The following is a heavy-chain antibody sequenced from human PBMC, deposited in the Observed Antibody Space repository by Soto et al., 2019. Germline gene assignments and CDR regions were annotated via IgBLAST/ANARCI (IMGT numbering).Heavy chain of an antibody. CDR2: ITHSGGTT. CDR1: GFTFSSST. CDR3: AKKLAVPGVPSWFDP. J-gene: IGHJ5*02. D-gene: IGHD3-3*02. Sequence: EVQLLESGGGLVQPGGSLRLSCAASGFTFSSSTMNWVRQAPGKGLEWVSTITHSGGTTYYADSVKGRFTISRDNSKNTLSLQMNSLGVDDTAIYYCAKKLAVPGVPSWFDPWGQGTLVTVSS. V-gene: IGHV3-23*01.